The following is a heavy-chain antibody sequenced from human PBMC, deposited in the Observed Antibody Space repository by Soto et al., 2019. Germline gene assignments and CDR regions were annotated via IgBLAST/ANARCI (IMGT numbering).Heavy chain of an antibody. J-gene: IGHJ5*02. V-gene: IGHV4-4*02. CDR1: GGSISSSNW. CDR3: ARDVTIGYCSSTSCYELGPWFDP. Sequence: SETLSLTCAVSGGSISSSNWWSWVRQPPGKGLEWIGEIYHSGSTNYNPSLKSRVTISVDKSKNQFSLKLSSVTAADTAVYYCARDVTIGYCSSTSCYELGPWFDPWGQGTLVTVSS. CDR2: IYHSGST. D-gene: IGHD2-2*01.